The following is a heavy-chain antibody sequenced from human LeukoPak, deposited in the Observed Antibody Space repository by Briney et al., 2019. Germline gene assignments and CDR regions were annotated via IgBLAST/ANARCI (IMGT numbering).Heavy chain of an antibody. V-gene: IGHV4-59*01. CDR2: IYYSGSA. Sequence: SETLSLTCTVSGGSISTYYWSWIRQPPGKGLEWIGYIYYSGSANYNPSLKSRVTISVDTSKNQFSLKLSSVTAADTAVYYCARVDSSGTIDYWGQGTLVTVSS. CDR3: ARVDSSGTIDY. D-gene: IGHD3-22*01. CDR1: GGSISTYY. J-gene: IGHJ4*02.